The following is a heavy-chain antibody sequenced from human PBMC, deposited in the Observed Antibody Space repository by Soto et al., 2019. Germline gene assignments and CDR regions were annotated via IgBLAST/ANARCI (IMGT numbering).Heavy chain of an antibody. J-gene: IGHJ1*01. CDR1: GFTFSSYG. D-gene: IGHD1-26*01. Sequence: QVQLVESGGGVVQPGRSLRLSCAASGFTFSSYGMHWVRQAPGKGLEWVAVISYDGSNKYYADSVKDRFTISRDNFENTLYLQMNSLRVDDTAVYYCAKDQAARWWEAMGDWVQGTLVTVSS. V-gene: IGHV3-30*18. CDR3: AKDQAARWWEAMGD. CDR2: ISYDGSNK.